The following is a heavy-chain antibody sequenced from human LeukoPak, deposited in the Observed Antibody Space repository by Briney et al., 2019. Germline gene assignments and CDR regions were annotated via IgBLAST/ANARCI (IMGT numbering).Heavy chain of an antibody. Sequence: SETLSLTCTVSGFSITSGYYWGWIRPPPGKGLEWIGNIYHSGSTSYNPSLKSRVTISVDTSRNQVSLKVTSVTAADTALYYCARVVASTSIDSWGQGILVTVSS. V-gene: IGHV4-38-2*02. CDR1: GFSITSGYY. D-gene: IGHD2-15*01. J-gene: IGHJ4*02. CDR2: IYHSGST. CDR3: ARVVASTSIDS.